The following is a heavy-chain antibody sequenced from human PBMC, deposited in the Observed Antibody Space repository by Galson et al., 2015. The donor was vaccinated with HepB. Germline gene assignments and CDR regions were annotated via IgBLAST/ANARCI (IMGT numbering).Heavy chain of an antibody. CDR2: INPSGGST. V-gene: IGHV1-46*01. CDR1: GYTFTSYY. CDR3: AREPPMNDPFDI. Sequence: SVKVSCKASGYTFTSYYMHWVRQAPGQGLEWMGIINPSGGSTRYAQKFQGRVTMTRDTSTSTVYMELSSLRSEDTAVYYCAREPPMNDPFDIWGQGTMVTVSS. J-gene: IGHJ3*02.